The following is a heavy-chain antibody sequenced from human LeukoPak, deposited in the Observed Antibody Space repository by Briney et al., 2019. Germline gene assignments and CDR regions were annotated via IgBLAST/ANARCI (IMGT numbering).Heavy chain of an antibody. CDR3: AREVGGNYED. D-gene: IGHD1-7*01. CDR1: GGSISSYY. CDR2: IYYSGST. J-gene: IGHJ4*02. Sequence: SETLSLTCTVSGGSISSYYWSWIRQPPGKGLEWIGYIYYSGSTNYNPSLKSRVTISVDTSKNQFSLKLNSVTAADTAVYYCAREVGGNYEDWGQGTLVTVSS. V-gene: IGHV4-59*12.